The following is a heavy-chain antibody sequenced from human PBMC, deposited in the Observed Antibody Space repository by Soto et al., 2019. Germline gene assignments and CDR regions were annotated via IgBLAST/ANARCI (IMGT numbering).Heavy chain of an antibody. CDR2: ISGSGGST. CDR3: AKVYDYVWGSYRSLYYFYY. CDR1: GFTFSSYA. Sequence: GGSLRLSCAASGFTFSSYAMSWVRQAPGKGMEWVSAISGSGGSTYYADSVKGRFTISRDNSKNTLYLQMNSLRSEDMAVYYCAKVYDYVWGSYRSLYYFYYWGQGTLVTVSS. J-gene: IGHJ4*02. V-gene: IGHV3-23*01. D-gene: IGHD3-16*02.